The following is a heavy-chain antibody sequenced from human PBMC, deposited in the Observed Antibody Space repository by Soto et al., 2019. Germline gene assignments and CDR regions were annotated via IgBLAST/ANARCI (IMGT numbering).Heavy chain of an antibody. D-gene: IGHD5-12*01. CDR3: ARQGSGSEYPQYFYYGMDV. V-gene: IGHV1-2*02. CDR1: GDTFTAYY. CDR2: INPNRGVA. Sequence: VELVQSGAEVEKPGAAVRISCKTSGDTFTAYYIHWVRQAPGQGLEWMGWINPNRGVANYAQKFQGRVTMTRDTSISTVYMELTKMRSEDTTIYYCARQGSGSEYPQYFYYGMDVWGQGTTAAASS. J-gene: IGHJ6*02.